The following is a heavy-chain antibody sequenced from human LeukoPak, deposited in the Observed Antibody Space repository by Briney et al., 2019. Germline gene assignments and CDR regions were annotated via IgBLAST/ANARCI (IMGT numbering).Heavy chain of an antibody. D-gene: IGHD3-22*01. J-gene: IGHJ4*02. V-gene: IGHV3-23*01. CDR1: GFTFSSYA. Sequence: GGSLRLSCAASGFTFSSYAMTWVRQAPGKGLEWVSAMSGNGGSIYYADSVKGRFTISRDNSRNTLYLQMKSLRAEDTAVYHCTKGADYYDGSGYYDYWGQGTPVTVSS. CDR3: TKGADYYDGSGYYDY. CDR2: MSGNGGSI.